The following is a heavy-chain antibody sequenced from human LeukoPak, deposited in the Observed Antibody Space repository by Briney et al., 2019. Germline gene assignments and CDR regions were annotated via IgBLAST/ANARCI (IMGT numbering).Heavy chain of an antibody. V-gene: IGHV4-39*01. Sequence: KASETLSLTCTVPGGSISSSSYYWGWIRQPPGKGLEWIGSIYYSGSTYYNPSLKSRVTISVDTSKNQFSLKLSSVTAADTAVYYCARRDGSQGWFDPWGQGTLVTVSS. CDR1: GGSISSSSYY. D-gene: IGHD1-26*01. J-gene: IGHJ5*02. CDR2: IYYSGST. CDR3: ARRDGSQGWFDP.